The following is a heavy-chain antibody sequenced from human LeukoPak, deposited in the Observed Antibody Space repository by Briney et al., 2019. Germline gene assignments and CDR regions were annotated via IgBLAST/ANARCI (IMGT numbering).Heavy chain of an antibody. D-gene: IGHD1-7*01. V-gene: IGHV1-46*01. J-gene: IGHJ4*02. CDR2: INPRGGST. Sequence: ASVKVSCKASGYTFTSYGISGVRQAPGQGLEWVGIINPRGGSTTYAQKFQGRVTMTRDTSTSTVYMELSSLKSDDTAVYYCARGGGPGNYPFDFWGQGTLVTVSS. CDR3: ARGGGPGNYPFDF. CDR1: GYTFTSYG.